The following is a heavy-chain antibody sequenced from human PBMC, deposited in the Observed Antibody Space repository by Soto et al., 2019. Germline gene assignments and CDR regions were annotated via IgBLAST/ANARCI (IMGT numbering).Heavy chain of an antibody. CDR1: GDAFTICY. Sequence: SVKRYSKTAGDAFTICYVNLVRQATGQGLDWMGVINPHGGSTAYAQKFKGRVTLTRDTSASTVYMEVSSLTSEDTAMYYCARSSVGNFGIIIEGTHWFAPWGQGTLVTVSS. J-gene: IGHJ5*02. D-gene: IGHD1-26*01. CDR3: ARSSVGNFGIIIEGTHWFAP. V-gene: IGHV1-46*01. CDR2: INPHGGST.